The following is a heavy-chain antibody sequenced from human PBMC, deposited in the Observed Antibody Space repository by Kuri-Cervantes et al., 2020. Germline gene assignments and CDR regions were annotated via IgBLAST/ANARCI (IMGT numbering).Heavy chain of an antibody. V-gene: IGHV3-23*01. CDR2: ISVSGDGT. Sequence: GGSLRLSCAASGFTFSSYAMHWVRQAPGKGLKWVSAISVSGDGTYYADSVRGRFTISRDNAKNSLYLQMNSLRDEDTAVYYCARAGYGGNYFDYWGQGTLVTVSS. J-gene: IGHJ4*02. D-gene: IGHD4-23*01. CDR1: GFTFSSYA. CDR3: ARAGYGGNYFDY.